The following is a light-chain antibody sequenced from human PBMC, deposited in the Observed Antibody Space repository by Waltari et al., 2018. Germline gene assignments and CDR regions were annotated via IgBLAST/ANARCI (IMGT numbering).Light chain of an antibody. CDR2: DVS. Sequence: QSALTQPRSVSGSPGQSVTLSCTGTSSDVGGYNYVSWYQQHPGKAPKLMIYDVSKRPSGVPDRFSGSKSGHPASLTSSGLQAEDEAEYYCCSYAGSYTNWVFGGGTKLTVL. J-gene: IGLJ3*02. CDR1: SSDVGGYNY. V-gene: IGLV2-11*01. CDR3: CSYAGSYTNWV.